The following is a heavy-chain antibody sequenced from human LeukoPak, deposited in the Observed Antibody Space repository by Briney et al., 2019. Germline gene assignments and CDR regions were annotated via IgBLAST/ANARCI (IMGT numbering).Heavy chain of an antibody. CDR1: GASVSSSY. J-gene: IGHJ4*02. CDR3: AREDTRTLYRADS. CDR2: IYNSETT. V-gene: IGHV4-4*07. D-gene: IGHD2-8*01. Sequence: SETGSLTCTVSGASVSSSYWSWIRQPAGKGLEWIGRIYNSETTNYNPSLKSRVTISVDKSKNQFSLKLSSVTAADTAVYYCAREDTRTLYRADSWGQRTLVTVSS.